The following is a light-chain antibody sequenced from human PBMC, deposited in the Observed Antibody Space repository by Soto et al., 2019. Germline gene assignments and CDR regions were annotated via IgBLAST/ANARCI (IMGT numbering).Light chain of an antibody. J-gene: IGLJ3*02. Sequence: SCTGTSSDVGSYNRVSWYQQPPGTAPKLMICQVSNRPSGVPDRFSGSKSGNTASLTISGLQAEDEADYYCSSYTSSGAWVGGGGTKLTVL. V-gene: IGLV2-18*02. CDR2: QVS. CDR1: SSDVGSYNR. CDR3: SSYTSSGAWV.